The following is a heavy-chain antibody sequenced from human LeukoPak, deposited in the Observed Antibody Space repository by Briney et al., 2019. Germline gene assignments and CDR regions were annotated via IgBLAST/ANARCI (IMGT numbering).Heavy chain of an antibody. D-gene: IGHD2-2*01. CDR2: ISSSSSYI. Sequence: GGSLRLSCAASGFTFSSYSMNWVRQAPGKGLEWVSSISSSSSYIYYADSVKGRFTISRDNAKNSLYLQMNSLRAEDTAVYYCARGYCSSTSCYPFDYWGQGTLITVSS. CDR3: ARGYCSSTSCYPFDY. V-gene: IGHV3-21*01. J-gene: IGHJ4*02. CDR1: GFTFSSYS.